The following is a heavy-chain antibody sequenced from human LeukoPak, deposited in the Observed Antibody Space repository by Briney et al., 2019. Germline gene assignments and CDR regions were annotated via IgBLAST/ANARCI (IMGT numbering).Heavy chain of an antibody. CDR1: GGSISSYY. Sequence: SETLSLTCTVSGGSISSYYWSWIRQPPGKGLEWIGYIYYSGCTNYNPSLKSRVTISVDTSKNQFSLKLSSVTAADTAVYYCARDPYGARYFDYWGQGTLVTVSS. V-gene: IGHV4-59*01. CDR2: IYYSGCT. J-gene: IGHJ4*02. CDR3: ARDPYGARYFDY. D-gene: IGHD4-17*01.